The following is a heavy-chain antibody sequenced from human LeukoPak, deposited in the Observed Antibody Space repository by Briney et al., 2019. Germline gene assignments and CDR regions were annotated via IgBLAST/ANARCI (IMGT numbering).Heavy chain of an antibody. CDR1: GGSISSYY. CDR3: ARDPGTSWYAFDI. CDR2: IYYSGST. D-gene: IGHD2-2*01. V-gene: IGHV4-59*01. Sequence: SETLSLTCTVSGGSISSYYWSWIRQPPGKGLEWIGYIYYSGSTNYNPSLKSRATISVDTSKNQFSLKLSSVTAADTAVYYCARDPGTSWYAFDIWGQGKMVTVSS. J-gene: IGHJ3*02.